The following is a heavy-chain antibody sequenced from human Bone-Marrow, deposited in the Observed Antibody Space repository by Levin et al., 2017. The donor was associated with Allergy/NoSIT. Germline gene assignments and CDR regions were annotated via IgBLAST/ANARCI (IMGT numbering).Heavy chain of an antibody. J-gene: IGHJ4*02. V-gene: IGHV3-7*01. Sequence: GGSLRLSCAASGFTFSSYWMSWVRQAPGKGLEWVANIKQDGSEKYYVDSVKGRFTISRDNAKNSLYLQMNSLRAEDTAVYYCARDSSGWYPEYFDYWGQGTLVTVSS. CDR1: GFTFSSYW. D-gene: IGHD6-19*01. CDR3: ARDSSGWYPEYFDY. CDR2: IKQDGSEK.